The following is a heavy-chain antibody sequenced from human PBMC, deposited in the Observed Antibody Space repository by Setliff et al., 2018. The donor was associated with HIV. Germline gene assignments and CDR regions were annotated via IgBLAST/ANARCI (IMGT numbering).Heavy chain of an antibody. V-gene: IGHV4-39*07. CDR1: GGSISSRNFY. J-gene: IGHJ4*02. D-gene: IGHD1-26*01. CDR2: IAYPGSG. CDR3: AREVRWELPQGFDH. Sequence: PSETLSLTCTVSGGSISSRNFYWGWIRQPPGKGLEWIGSIAYPGSGYYNSSLKSRVTISVDTSRNECSLKLTSVTAADTAVYYCAREVRWELPQGFDHWGQGSQVTVSS.